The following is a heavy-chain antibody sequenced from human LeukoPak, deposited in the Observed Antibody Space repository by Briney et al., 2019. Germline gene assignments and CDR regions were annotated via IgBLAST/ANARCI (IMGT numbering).Heavy chain of an antibody. CDR3: ARDLGSNYYYYYGMDV. D-gene: IGHD4-23*01. J-gene: IGHJ6*02. CDR1: GFTFSSYA. Sequence: GGSQRLSCAASGFTFSSYAMHWVRQAPGKGLEWVAVISYDGSNKYYADSVKGRFTISRDNSKNTLYLQMNSLRAEDTAVYYCARDLGSNYYYYYGMDVWGQGTTVTVSS. V-gene: IGHV3-30*04. CDR2: ISYDGSNK.